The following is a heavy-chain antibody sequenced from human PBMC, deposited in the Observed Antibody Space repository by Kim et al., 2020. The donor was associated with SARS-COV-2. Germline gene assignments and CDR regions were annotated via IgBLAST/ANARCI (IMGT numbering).Heavy chain of an antibody. CDR3: AKQLGYCSGGTCYFDS. Sequence: SGKGRCTVSRDNSRNTLYLQMNSLRAEDAAVYYCAKQLGYCSGGTCYFDSWGQGTLVTVSS. J-gene: IGHJ4*02. D-gene: IGHD2-15*01. V-gene: IGHV3-23*01.